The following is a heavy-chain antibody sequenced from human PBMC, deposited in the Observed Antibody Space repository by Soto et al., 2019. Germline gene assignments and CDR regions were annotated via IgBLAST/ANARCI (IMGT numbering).Heavy chain of an antibody. CDR1: GYTFTTYW. CDR3: ARLVGGSRFDP. V-gene: IGHV5-51*03. J-gene: IGHJ5*02. D-gene: IGHD2-8*02. Sequence: EVQLVQSGAEVKKPGESLKISCKGSGYTFTTYWIAWVRQMPGKGLGWMGIIYPGDSDTRYSPSFQGQVTISADTSIRTANLQWSSLTASDSAMYYCARLVGGSRFDPWGQGTLVTVSS. CDR2: IYPGDSDT.